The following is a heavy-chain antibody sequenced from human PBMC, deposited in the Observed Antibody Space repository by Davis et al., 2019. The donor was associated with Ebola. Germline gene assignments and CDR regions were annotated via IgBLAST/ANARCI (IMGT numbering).Heavy chain of an antibody. Sequence: GGSLRLSCAASGFTFSSYSMNWVRQAPGKGLEWVSYISSSSSTIYYADSVKGRFTISRDNAKNSLYLQMNSLRAEDTAVYYCARDRGEWELLGGMDVWGKGTTVTVSS. D-gene: IGHD1-26*01. J-gene: IGHJ6*04. CDR1: GFTFSSYS. V-gene: IGHV3-48*01. CDR2: ISSSSSTI. CDR3: ARDRGEWELLGGMDV.